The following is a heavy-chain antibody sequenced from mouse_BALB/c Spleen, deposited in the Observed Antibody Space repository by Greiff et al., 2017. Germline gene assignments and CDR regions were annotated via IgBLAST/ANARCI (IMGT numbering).Heavy chain of an antibody. CDR1: GFSLTSYG. CDR2: IWAGGST. CDR3: ARDPAYGNYDFAY. V-gene: IGHV2-9*02. D-gene: IGHD2-1*01. J-gene: IGHJ3*01. Sequence: QVQLKESGPGLVAPSQSLSITCTVSGFSLTSYGVHWVRQPPGKGLEWLGVIWAGGSTNYNSALMSRLSISKDNSKSQVFLKMNSLQTDDTAMYYCARDPAYGNYDFAYWGQGTLVTVSA.